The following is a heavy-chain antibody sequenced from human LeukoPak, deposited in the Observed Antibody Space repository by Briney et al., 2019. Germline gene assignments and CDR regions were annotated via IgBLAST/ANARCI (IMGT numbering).Heavy chain of an antibody. V-gene: IGHV4-39*07. CDR2: IYYSGST. Sequence: SETLSLTCTVSGGSISSSSYYWGWIRQPPGKGLEWVGSIYYSGSTYYNPSLKSRVTISVDTSKDQFSLKLSSVTAADTAVYYCAREVDYDFWSGYSPYFDYWGQGTLVTVSS. J-gene: IGHJ4*02. D-gene: IGHD3-3*01. CDR3: AREVDYDFWSGYSPYFDY. CDR1: GGSISSSSYY.